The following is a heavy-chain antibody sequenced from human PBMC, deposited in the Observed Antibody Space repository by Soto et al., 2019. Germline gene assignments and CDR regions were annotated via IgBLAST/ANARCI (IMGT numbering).Heavy chain of an antibody. V-gene: IGHV3-15*01. J-gene: IGHJ4*01. Sequence: GGSLRLSCEASGFSFSDAWMSWIRQAPGKWLEWVGRIKSKTDAGTTDYAAPVKGRFTISRDDSKNTLYLQMNSLKTEDTAVYYCSFQESTTVTTFEYWGHGXLVTVYS. CDR2: IKSKTDAGTT. CDR3: SFQESTTVTTFEY. D-gene: IGHD4-17*01. CDR1: GFSFSDAW.